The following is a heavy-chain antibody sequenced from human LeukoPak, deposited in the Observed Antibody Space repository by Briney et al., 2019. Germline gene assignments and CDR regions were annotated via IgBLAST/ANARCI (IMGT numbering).Heavy chain of an antibody. CDR2: IQYDGSNK. J-gene: IGHJ4*02. Sequence: GGSLRLSCAASGFTFSSYGMHWVRQAPGKGLEWVTFIQYDGSNKYYADSVMGRFTISRDNSKNTLYLQMNSLRAEDTAVYYCARAAARNPHIDYWGQGTLVTVSS. V-gene: IGHV3-30*02. CDR1: GFTFSSYG. D-gene: IGHD1-14*01. CDR3: ARAAARNPHIDY.